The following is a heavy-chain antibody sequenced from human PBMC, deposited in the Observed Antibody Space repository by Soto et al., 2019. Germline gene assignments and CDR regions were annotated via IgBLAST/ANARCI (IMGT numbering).Heavy chain of an antibody. CDR1: GGPISSSSYY. CDR2: IYYTGYT. Sequence: PSETLSLTCTVSGGPISSSSYYWGWFRQAPGKGLEWLATIYYTGYTYHNPSLQTHVTISVATSKDQFSLKLTSVTAAHTALYYCARSSIATLWFLDLWSRGTLVTVSS. V-gene: IGHV4-39*01. CDR3: ARSSIATLWFLDL. D-gene: IGHD1-1*01. J-gene: IGHJ2*01.